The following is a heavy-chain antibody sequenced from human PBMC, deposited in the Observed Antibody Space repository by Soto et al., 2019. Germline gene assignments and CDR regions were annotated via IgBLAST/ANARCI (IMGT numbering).Heavy chain of an antibody. V-gene: IGHV3-9*01. J-gene: IGHJ4*02. CDR1: GFTFDDYG. CDR2: ISWNSGSI. D-gene: IGHD6-19*01. CDR3: TSAVTTGY. Sequence: EVQLVESRGGLVQPGGSLRLSCIASGFTFDDYGMHWVRQAPGKGLEWVSGISWNSGSIGYADSVKGRFTISRDNAKNSLYLQMNSLRAEDTAFYFCTSAVTTGYWGQGTLVTVSS.